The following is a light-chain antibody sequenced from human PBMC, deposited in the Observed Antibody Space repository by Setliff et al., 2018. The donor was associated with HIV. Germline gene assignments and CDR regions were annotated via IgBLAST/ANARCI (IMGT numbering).Light chain of an antibody. Sequence: QSVLAQPASVSGSPGQSITISCAGSRSDIGNYESVSWYQQHPGEVPKLIIYNASKRPAGVSDRFSGSKSGNTASLTISGLQREDEADYYCCSFAGSDSWTFAGGTKVTV. V-gene: IGLV2-23*01. J-gene: IGLJ2*01. CDR2: NAS. CDR1: RSDIGNYES. CDR3: CSFAGSDSWT.